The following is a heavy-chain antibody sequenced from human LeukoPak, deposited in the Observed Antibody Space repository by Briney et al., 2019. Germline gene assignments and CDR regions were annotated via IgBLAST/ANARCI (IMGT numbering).Heavy chain of an antibody. CDR2: ISGSGGST. CDR3: AKDGIVVVPAAIGPDDAFDI. J-gene: IGHJ3*02. D-gene: IGHD2-2*02. Sequence: GGSLRLSCAASGFTFSSYAMSWVRQAPGKGLEWVSAISGSGGSTYYADSVKGRSTISRDNSKNTLYLQMNSLRAEDTAVYYCAKDGIVVVPAAIGPDDAFDIWGQGTMVTVSS. V-gene: IGHV3-23*01. CDR1: GFTFSSYA.